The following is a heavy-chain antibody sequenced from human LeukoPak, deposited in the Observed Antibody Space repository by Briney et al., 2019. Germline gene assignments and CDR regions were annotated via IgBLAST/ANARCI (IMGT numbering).Heavy chain of an antibody. Sequence: GGSLRLSCVASGFTFGKYWMSWVRQAPEKGLEWVSYIRYDGTTYYADSVKGRFTISRNNARNSLSLQMNSLRAEDTAIYYCARDPHALDYWGHGTLVTVST. V-gene: IGHV3-69-1*02. CDR3: ARDPHALDY. CDR1: GFTFGKYW. D-gene: IGHD2-2*01. CDR2: IRYDGTT. J-gene: IGHJ4*01.